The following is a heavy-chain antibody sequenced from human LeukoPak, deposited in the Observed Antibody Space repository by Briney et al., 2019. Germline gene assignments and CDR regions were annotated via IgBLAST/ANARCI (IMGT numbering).Heavy chain of an antibody. CDR3: ARDRNTDFWSGYYTNYFDY. J-gene: IGHJ4*02. CDR1: GFTFSTYW. Sequence: GGSLRLSCAASGFTFSTYWMTWVRQAPGKGLEWVANIKQDGSEKYYVDSVKGRFTISRDNAKNSLYLQMNSLRAEDTAVYYCARDRNTDFWSGYYTNYFDYWGQGTLVTVSS. CDR2: IKQDGSEK. V-gene: IGHV3-7*01. D-gene: IGHD3-3*01.